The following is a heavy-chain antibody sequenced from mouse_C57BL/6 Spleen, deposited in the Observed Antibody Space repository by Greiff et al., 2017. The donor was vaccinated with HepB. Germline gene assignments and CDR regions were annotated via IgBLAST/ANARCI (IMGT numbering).Heavy chain of an antibody. Sequence: VQLQQSGPGLVQPSQSLSITCTVSGFSLTSYGVHWVRQSPGKGLEWLGVIWRGGSTDYNAAFMSRLSITKDNSKSQVFFKMNSLQADDTAIYYCAKKGTSYGREAMDYWGQGTSVTVSS. D-gene: IGHD1-1*01. CDR3: AKKGTSYGREAMDY. CDR1: GFSLTSYG. V-gene: IGHV2-5*01. J-gene: IGHJ4*01. CDR2: IWRGGST.